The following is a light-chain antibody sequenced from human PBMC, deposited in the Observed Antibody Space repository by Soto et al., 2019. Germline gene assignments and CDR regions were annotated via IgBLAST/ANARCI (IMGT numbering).Light chain of an antibody. CDR1: SSDVGSYNR. V-gene: IGLV2-23*01. CDR3: RSYAGSSTPV. CDR2: EGS. Sequence: QSALTQPASVAGSPGQSITIYCTGTSSDVGSYNRISLYQQHQGKAPKLMFSEGSKRPSGVSNRFSGSKSGNTASLTISGLHAEDEADYYCRSYAGSSTPVFGVATNLTV. J-gene: IGLJ2*01.